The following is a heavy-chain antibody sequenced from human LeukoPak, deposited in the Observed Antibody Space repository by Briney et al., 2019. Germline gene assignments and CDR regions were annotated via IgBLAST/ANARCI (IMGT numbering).Heavy chain of an antibody. CDR3: ARDIAYAAGLSGY. Sequence: PGGSLRLSCAASGFTFSSYSMNWVRQAPGKGLEWVSSISSSSSYIYYADSVKGRFTISRDNAKNSLYLQMNSLRAEDTAVYYCARDIAYAAGLSGYWGQGTLVTVSS. V-gene: IGHV3-21*01. CDR2: ISSSSSYI. J-gene: IGHJ4*02. D-gene: IGHD2-2*01. CDR1: GFTFSSYS.